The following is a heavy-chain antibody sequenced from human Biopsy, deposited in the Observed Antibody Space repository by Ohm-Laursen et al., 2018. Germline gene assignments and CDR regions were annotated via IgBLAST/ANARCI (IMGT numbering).Heavy chain of an antibody. J-gene: IGHJ6*02. CDR3: AIDKRFLRGEYSGMDV. V-gene: IGHV4-59*13. CDR1: GDTISTYY. Sequence: SDTLSLTCTVSGDTISTYYWNWIRQPPGKGLEWIGDIFYSGGTNYNQSLKSRLIISIDTSKSQFSLNLSSVTAADTAVYYCAIDKRFLRGEYSGMDVWGQGTTVTVSS. CDR2: IFYSGGT. D-gene: IGHD3-3*01.